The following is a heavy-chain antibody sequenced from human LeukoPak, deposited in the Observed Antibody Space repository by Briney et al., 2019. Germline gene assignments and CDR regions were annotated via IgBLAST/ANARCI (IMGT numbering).Heavy chain of an antibody. Sequence: GGSLRLSCAASGFTFSSYEMNWVRQAPGKGLEWLSYISSSGSTIYYADSVKGRFTISRDNAKNSLYLQMNSLRAEDTAVYYCARAQPGYCSGGSCYEFDYWGQGTLVTVSS. CDR3: ARAQPGYCSGGSCYEFDY. V-gene: IGHV3-48*03. CDR2: ISSSGSTI. CDR1: GFTFSSYE. J-gene: IGHJ4*02. D-gene: IGHD2-15*01.